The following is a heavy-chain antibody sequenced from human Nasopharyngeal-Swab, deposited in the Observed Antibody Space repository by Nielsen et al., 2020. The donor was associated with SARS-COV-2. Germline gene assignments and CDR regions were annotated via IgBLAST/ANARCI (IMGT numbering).Heavy chain of an antibody. Sequence: SETLSLTCTVSGGSINTYYWSWIRQPPGKGLEWIGYIHSSGTPNYNPSLKSRVTMSVDTSKNQFSLMLTSVIAADTAVYYCARDHSYYDSNGYYFDYWGLGTLATVSS. CDR3: ARDHSYYDSNGYYFDY. CDR2: IHSSGTP. J-gene: IGHJ4*02. CDR1: GGSINTYY. V-gene: IGHV4-59*01. D-gene: IGHD3-22*01.